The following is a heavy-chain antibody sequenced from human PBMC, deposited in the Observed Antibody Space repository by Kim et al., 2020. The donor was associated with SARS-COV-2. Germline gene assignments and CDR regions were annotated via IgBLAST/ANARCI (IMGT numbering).Heavy chain of an antibody. V-gene: IGHV3-23*01. Sequence: GGSLRLSCAASGFTFSSYAMSWVRQAPGKGLEWVSAISGSGGSTYYADSVKGRFTISRDNSKNTLYLQMNSLRAEDTAVYYCAKDPHFFDPLYYDSSGYGAFDIWGQGTMVTVSS. CDR3: AKDPHFFDPLYYDSSGYGAFDI. CDR2: ISGSGGST. J-gene: IGHJ3*02. CDR1: GFTFSSYA. D-gene: IGHD3-22*01.